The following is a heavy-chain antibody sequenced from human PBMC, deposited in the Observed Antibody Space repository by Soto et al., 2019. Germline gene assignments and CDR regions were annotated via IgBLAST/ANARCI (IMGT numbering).Heavy chain of an antibody. CDR3: ARGETPPRYGRYYYYYGMDV. Sequence: SVQVSCQAPGGTFSSYAISWVRQAPGQGLELLGGIVPIFGTANYAQKFQGRVTITADESTSTAYMELSSLRSEDTAVYYCARGETPPRYGRYYYYYGMDVWGQGTTVTVSS. CDR1: GGTFSSYA. J-gene: IGHJ6*02. CDR2: IVPIFGTA. V-gene: IGHV1-69*13. D-gene: IGHD1-20*01.